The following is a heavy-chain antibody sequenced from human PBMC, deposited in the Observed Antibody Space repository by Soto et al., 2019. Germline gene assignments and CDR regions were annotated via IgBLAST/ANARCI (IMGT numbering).Heavy chain of an antibody. CDR2: IYYSGST. D-gene: IGHD4-17*01. CDR3: ARQNYGDWYYGMDV. J-gene: IGHJ6*02. CDR1: GGSISSSSYY. V-gene: IGHV4-39*01. Sequence: TLSLTCTVSGGSISSSSYYWGWIRQPPGKGLEWIGSIYYSGSTYYNPSLKSRVTISVDTSKNQFSLKLSSVTAADTAVYYCARQNYGDWYYGMDVWGQGTTVTVSS.